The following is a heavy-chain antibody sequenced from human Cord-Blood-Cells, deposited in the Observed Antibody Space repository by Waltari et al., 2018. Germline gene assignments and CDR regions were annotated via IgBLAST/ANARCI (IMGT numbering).Heavy chain of an antibody. CDR2: INHSGRT. CDR1: GGSFSGYY. CDR3: ARQYSSSFDY. V-gene: IGHV4-34*01. Sequence: QVQLQQWGAGLLKPSETLSLTCAVYGGSFSGYYWSWIRQPPGKGLEWIGEINHSGRTNYNPYLKSRGTISVDTSKNQFSLKLGSVTAADTAVYYCARQYSSSFDYWGQGTLVTVSS. D-gene: IGHD6-13*01. J-gene: IGHJ4*02.